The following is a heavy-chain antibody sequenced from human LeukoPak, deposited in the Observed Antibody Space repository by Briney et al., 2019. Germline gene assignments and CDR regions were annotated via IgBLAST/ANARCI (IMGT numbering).Heavy chain of an antibody. CDR3: AGQLVNEAWFDP. Sequence: GGSLRLSCAASGFTFSTYWMSWVRQAPGKGLEWVANIKQDGSEKYYVNSVKGRFTISKGNAKKSLYLQMKSLITEDTAVYYCAGQLVNEAWFDPWGEGTLVTVSS. D-gene: IGHD6-6*01. CDR2: IKQDGSEK. V-gene: IGHV3-7*01. J-gene: IGHJ5*02. CDR1: GFTFSTYW.